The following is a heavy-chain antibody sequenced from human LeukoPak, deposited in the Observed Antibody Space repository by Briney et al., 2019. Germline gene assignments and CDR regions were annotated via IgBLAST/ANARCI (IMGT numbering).Heavy chain of an antibody. CDR1: GFTFSDYY. Sequence: PGGSLRLSCAASGFTFSDYYMSWIRQAPGKGLELVSYISSSGSTIYYADSVKGRFTISRDNAKNSLYLQMNSLRAEDTAVYYCARYLHPWELLPFDYWGQGTLITVSS. CDR2: ISSSGSTI. CDR3: ARYLHPWELLPFDY. D-gene: IGHD1-26*01. V-gene: IGHV3-11*04. J-gene: IGHJ4*02.